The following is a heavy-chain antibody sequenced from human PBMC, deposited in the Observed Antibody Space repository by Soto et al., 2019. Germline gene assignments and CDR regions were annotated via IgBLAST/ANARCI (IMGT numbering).Heavy chain of an antibody. CDR1: GGSISSYY. CDR3: ARDCSSTSCNWFDP. Sequence: SETLSLTCTVSGGSISSYYWSWIRQPPGKGLEWIGYIYYSGSTNYNPSLKSRVTISVDTSKNQFSLKLSSVTAADTAVYYCARDCSSTSCNWFDPWGQGTLVTVSS. CDR2: IYYSGST. D-gene: IGHD2-2*01. J-gene: IGHJ5*02. V-gene: IGHV4-59*01.